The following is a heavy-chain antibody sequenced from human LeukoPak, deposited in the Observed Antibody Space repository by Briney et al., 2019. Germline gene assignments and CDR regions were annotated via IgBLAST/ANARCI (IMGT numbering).Heavy chain of an antibody. CDR3: ARPVVPAAMSWFDP. V-gene: IGHV1-2*02. Sequence: GASVKVSCKASGYTFTGYYMHWVRQAPGQGLEWMGWINPNSGGTNYAQKFQGRVTMTRDTSISTAYMELSRLRSDDTAVYYCARPVVPAAMSWFDPWGQGTLVTVSS. CDR1: GYTFTGYY. D-gene: IGHD2-2*01. J-gene: IGHJ5*02. CDR2: INPNSGGT.